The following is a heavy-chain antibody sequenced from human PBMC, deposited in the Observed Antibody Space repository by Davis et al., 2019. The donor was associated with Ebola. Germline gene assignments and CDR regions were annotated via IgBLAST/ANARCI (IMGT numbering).Heavy chain of an antibody. CDR1: GYTFTSYV. D-gene: IGHD2-2*01. J-gene: IGHJ6*04. CDR3: ARAEPQVVPAAMSHYYYYYGMDV. V-gene: IGHV1-46*01. CDR2: INPSGGST. Sequence: AASVKVSCKASGYTFTSYVINWVRQAPGQGLEWMGLINPSGGSTRYAQKFQGRVTMTRETSISTAYMELSRLRSDDTAVYYRARAEPQVVPAAMSHYYYYYGMDVWGKGTTVTVSS.